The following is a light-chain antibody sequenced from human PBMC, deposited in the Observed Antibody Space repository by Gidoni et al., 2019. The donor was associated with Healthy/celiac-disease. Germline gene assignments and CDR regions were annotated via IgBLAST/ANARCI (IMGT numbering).Light chain of an antibody. CDR1: QGISSY. CDR2: AAS. CDR3: QQLNSYPPGT. V-gene: IGKV1-9*01. J-gene: IGKJ3*01. Sequence: DIQLTQSPSFLSASVGDRFTITCRASQGISSYLAWYQQKPGKALKLLIYAASTLQSGVPSRFSGSGSGTEFTLTISSLQPEDFATYYCQQLNSYPPGTFGPGTKVDIK.